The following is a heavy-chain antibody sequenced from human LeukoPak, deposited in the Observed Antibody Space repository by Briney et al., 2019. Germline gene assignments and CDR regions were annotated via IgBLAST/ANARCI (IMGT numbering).Heavy chain of an antibody. CDR3: ARGRLALYFGDDF. J-gene: IGHJ4*02. V-gene: IGHV3-30*02. CDR2: IRYDGRNK. CDR1: GFTFSNYG. D-gene: IGHD3-10*01. Sequence: GGSLRLSCAASGFTFSNYGMHWVRQAPGKGPEWVTFIRYDGRNKYYADSVKGRFTISRDNSKNTLFLQMNSLRAEDTAVYYCARGRLALYFGDDFWGQGPLVTVSS.